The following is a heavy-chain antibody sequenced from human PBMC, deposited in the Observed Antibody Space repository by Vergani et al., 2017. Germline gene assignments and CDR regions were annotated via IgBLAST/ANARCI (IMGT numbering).Heavy chain of an antibody. CDR2: IYHSGST. CDR3: ARHRGYCSSTSCYPGYFDY. J-gene: IGHJ4*02. V-gene: IGHV4-38-2*01. Sequence: QVQLQESVPGLVKPSETLSLTCAVSGYSISSGYYWGWIRQPPGKGLEWIGSIYHSGSTYYNPSLKSRVTISVDTSKNQFSLKLSSVTAADTAVYYCARHRGYCSSTSCYPGYFDYWGQGTLVTVSS. CDR1: GYSISSGYY. D-gene: IGHD2-2*01.